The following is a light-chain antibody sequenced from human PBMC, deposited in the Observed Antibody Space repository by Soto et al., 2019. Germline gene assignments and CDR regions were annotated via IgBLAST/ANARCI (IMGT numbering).Light chain of an antibody. CDR2: KAS. CDR1: QSISTW. J-gene: IGKJ2*01. Sequence: DIQMTQSPSTLSASVGDRVTITCRASQSISTWLAWYQQKPGKAPKLLIYKASSLKSGAPPRFSGSGSGTEFTLTISSLQPDDFATYYCQQYNTYSHTFGQGTKLEIK. CDR3: QQYNTYSHT. V-gene: IGKV1-5*03.